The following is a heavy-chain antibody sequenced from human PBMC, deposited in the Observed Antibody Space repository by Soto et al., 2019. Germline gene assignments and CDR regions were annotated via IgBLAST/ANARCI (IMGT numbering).Heavy chain of an antibody. CDR2: ISYDGSNK. CDR1: GCTFSSYA. CDR3: ARDTKAAAPFDY. J-gene: IGHJ4*02. Sequence: QVQLVESGGGVVQPGRSLRLSCAASGCTFSSYAMHWVRQAPGKRLEWVAVISYDGSNKYYADSVKGRFTISRDNSKNPLYLQMNSLRAEDTAVYYCARDTKAAAPFDYWGQGTLVTVSS. D-gene: IGHD2-15*01. V-gene: IGHV3-30-3*01.